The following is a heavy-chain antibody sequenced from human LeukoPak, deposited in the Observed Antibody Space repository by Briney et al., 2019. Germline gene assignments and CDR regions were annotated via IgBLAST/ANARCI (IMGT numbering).Heavy chain of an antibody. V-gene: IGHV3-66*01. J-gene: IGHJ6*02. D-gene: IGHD6-6*01. CDR2: IYSGGST. Sequence: QPGGSLRLSCAASGFTFSNYAMSWVRQAPGKGLEWVSVIYSGGSTYYADSVKGRFTISRDNSKNTLYLQMNSLRAEDTAVYYCARVSSSVYYYGMDVWGQGTTVTVSS. CDR3: ARVSSSVYYYGMDV. CDR1: GFTFSNYA.